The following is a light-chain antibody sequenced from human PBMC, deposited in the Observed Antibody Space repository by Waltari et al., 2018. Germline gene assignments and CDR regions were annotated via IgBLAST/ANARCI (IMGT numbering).Light chain of an antibody. CDR1: STDVGGYNF. CDR2: EVN. J-gene: IGLJ2*01. Sequence: QSALTQPASVSGSPGQSITISCTGTSTDVGGYNFVSWYQRHPDKAPKLLMYEVNHRPSGVSNRFSGSKSGNTASLTISGLQAEDEADYYCSSYTTSSTSVVFGGGTKLTVL. CDR3: SSYTTSSTSVV. V-gene: IGLV2-14*01.